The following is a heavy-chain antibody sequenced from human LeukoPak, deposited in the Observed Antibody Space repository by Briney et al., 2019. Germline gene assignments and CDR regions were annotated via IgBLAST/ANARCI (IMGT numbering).Heavy chain of an antibody. V-gene: IGHV4-59*01. CDR2: IYYRGAT. J-gene: IGHJ4*02. CDR1: GGSINDYY. Sequence: SETLSLTCTVSGGSINDYYWNWIRQPPGKGLEWIGYIYYRGATNYNPSLKSRVTTSIDTSKKQFSLKLSSVSAADTAVYYCAGVFSGCRPFEIWGQGILVTVSS. CDR3: AGVFSGCRPFEI. D-gene: IGHD3-10*01.